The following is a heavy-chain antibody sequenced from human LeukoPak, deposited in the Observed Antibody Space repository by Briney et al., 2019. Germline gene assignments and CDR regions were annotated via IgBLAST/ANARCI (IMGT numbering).Heavy chain of an antibody. CDR1: GFTFSNYA. CDR3: ARTRNYYYYMDV. Sequence: GGSLRLSCVASGFTFSNYAMSWVRQAPGQGLEWVSVISANGGSSYHADSVKGRFTISRDNSKDTLYLQMSSLRAEDTAVYYCARTRNYYYYMDVWGKGATVTVSS. CDR2: ISANGGSS. J-gene: IGHJ6*03. V-gene: IGHV3-23*01.